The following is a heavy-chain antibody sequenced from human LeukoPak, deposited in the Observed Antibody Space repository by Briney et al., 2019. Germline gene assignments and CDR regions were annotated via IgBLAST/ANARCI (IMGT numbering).Heavy chain of an antibody. Sequence: SETLSLTCTVSGGSVSGTNYYWGWIRQPPGKGLEWIGSIYYSGSTYYNPSLKSRVTISVDTSKNQFSLKLRSVTAADTAVYYCARHRKLRYFDWSWGQGTLVTAS. CDR3: ARHRKLRYFDWS. CDR2: IYYSGST. D-gene: IGHD3-9*01. CDR1: GGSVSGTNYY. V-gene: IGHV4-39*01. J-gene: IGHJ4*02.